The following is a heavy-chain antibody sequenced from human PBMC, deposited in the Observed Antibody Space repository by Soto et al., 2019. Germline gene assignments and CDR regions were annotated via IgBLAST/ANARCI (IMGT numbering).Heavy chain of an antibody. D-gene: IGHD2-15*01. Sequence: QLQLQESGPGLVKPSETLSLTCTVSGGSISSSSYYWGWIRQPPGKGLEWIGSIYYSGSTYYNPSLKSRVTISVDTSKNQFSLKLSSVTAADTAVYYCALVVAATPYAFDIWGQGTMVTVSS. CDR3: ALVVAATPYAFDI. J-gene: IGHJ3*02. CDR2: IYYSGST. CDR1: GGSISSSSYY. V-gene: IGHV4-39*01.